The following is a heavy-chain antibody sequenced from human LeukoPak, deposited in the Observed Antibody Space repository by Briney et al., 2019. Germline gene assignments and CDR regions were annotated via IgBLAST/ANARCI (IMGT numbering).Heavy chain of an antibody. CDR2: INHSGST. V-gene: IGHV4-34*01. D-gene: IGHD2-8*01. CDR1: GGSFSGYY. J-gene: IGHJ6*02. Sequence: SETLSLTCAVYGGSFSGYYWSWIRQPPGKGLEWIGEINHSGSTNYNPSLKSRVTISVDTSKNQFSLKLSSVTAADTAVYYCARGRCTNGVCYRPAHYGMDVWGQGTTVTVSS. CDR3: ARGRCTNGVCYRPAHYGMDV.